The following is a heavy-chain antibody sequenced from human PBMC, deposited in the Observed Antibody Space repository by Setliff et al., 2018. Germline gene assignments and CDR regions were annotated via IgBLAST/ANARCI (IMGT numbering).Heavy chain of an antibody. D-gene: IGHD3-22*01. Sequence: GASVKVSCKASEYTFYKHFIQRLRRAPGQGLEWMGRIIPVLDITRYSQKFQGRVTITADKSTGIIYMELTSLRSDDTAVYYCARHPPPPNYFDIGALDSWGQGTLVTVSS. J-gene: IGHJ4*02. CDR3: ARHPPPPNYFDIGALDS. CDR2: IIPVLDIT. CDR1: EYTFYKHF. V-gene: IGHV1-69*02.